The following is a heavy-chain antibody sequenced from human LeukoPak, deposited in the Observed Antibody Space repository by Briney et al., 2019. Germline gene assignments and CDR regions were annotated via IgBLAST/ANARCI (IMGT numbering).Heavy chain of an antibody. J-gene: IGHJ4*02. CDR2: ISGSGGST. D-gene: IGHD3-10*01. CDR1: GFTFSSYA. V-gene: IGHV3-23*01. Sequence: PGGSLRLSCAASGFTFSSYAMSWVRQAPGKGLEWVSAISGSGGSTYYADSVKGRFTISRDNSKNTLYLQMNSLRAEDTAVYYCAKAGDYYGSGLDYFDYWGQGTLVTVSS. CDR3: AKAGDYYGSGLDYFDY.